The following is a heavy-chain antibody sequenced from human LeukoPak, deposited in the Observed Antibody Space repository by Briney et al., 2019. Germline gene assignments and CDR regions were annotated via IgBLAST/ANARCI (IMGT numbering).Heavy chain of an antibody. V-gene: IGHV3-48*01. J-gene: IGHJ4*02. D-gene: IGHD3-10*01. CDR2: ISSSSINI. CDR3: ARSPVEGIDY. Sequence: GGSLRLSCAASGFTFSSYSMNWVRQAPGKGLGWVSYISSSSINIHYADSVKGRFTISRDNAKNSLYLQMNSLRAEDTAVYYCARSPVEGIDYWGQGTLVTVSS. CDR1: GFTFSSYS.